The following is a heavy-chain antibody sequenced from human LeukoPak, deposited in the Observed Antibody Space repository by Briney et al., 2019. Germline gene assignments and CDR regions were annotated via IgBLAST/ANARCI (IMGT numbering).Heavy chain of an antibody. D-gene: IGHD5-12*01. CDR2: IHPNSGAT. CDR3: ARDTGRYSGYDYDY. J-gene: IGHJ4*02. Sequence: ASVKVSCKASGYTFTDYYLHWVRQAPGQGLEWVGWIHPNSGATHYAQRFQGRLTMTRDTSISTAYMELTRLRSDDTALYYCARDTGRYSGYDYDYWGQGTLVTASS. V-gene: IGHV1-2*02. CDR1: GYTFTDYY.